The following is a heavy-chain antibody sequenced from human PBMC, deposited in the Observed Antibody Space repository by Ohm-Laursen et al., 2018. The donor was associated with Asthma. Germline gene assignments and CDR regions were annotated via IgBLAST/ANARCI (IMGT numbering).Heavy chain of an antibody. J-gene: IGHJ4*02. Sequence: TLSLTCTVSGGSISSSSYYWGWIRQPPGKGLEWIGSIYYSGSTYYNPSLKSRVTISVDTSKNQFSLKLSSVTAADTAVYYCASTYYDFWSGYRYFDYWGQGTLVTVSS. CDR2: IYYSGST. D-gene: IGHD3-3*01. CDR3: ASTYYDFWSGYRYFDY. CDR1: GGSISSSSYY. V-gene: IGHV4-39*01.